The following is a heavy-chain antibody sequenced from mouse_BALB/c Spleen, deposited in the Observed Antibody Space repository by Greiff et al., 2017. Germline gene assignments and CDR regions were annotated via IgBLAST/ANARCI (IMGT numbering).Heavy chain of an antibody. CDR2: IDPYYGGT. D-gene: IGHD1-1*02. V-gene: IGHV1-39*01. J-gene: IGHJ2*01. CDR3: TGGRVYFDY. CDR1: GYSFTGYN. Sequence: SGPELEKPGASVKISCKASGYSFTGYNMNWVKQSNGKSLEWIGNIDPYYGGTSYNQKFKGKATLTVDTSSSTAYMQLSSLTSEDSAVYYCTGGRVYFDYWGQGTTLTVSS.